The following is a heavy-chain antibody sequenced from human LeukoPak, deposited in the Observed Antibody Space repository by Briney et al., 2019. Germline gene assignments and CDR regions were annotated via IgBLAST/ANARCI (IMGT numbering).Heavy chain of an antibody. CDR3: ARVVTIFGVVTLFDY. CDR1: GYTFTGYY. J-gene: IGHJ4*02. Sequence: ASVKVSCKASGYTFTGYYMHWVRQAPGQGLEWMGWINPNSGGTNYAQKFQGRVTMTGDTSISTAYMELSRLRSDDTAVYYCARVVTIFGVVTLFDYWGQGTLVTVSS. V-gene: IGHV1-2*02. CDR2: INPNSGGT. D-gene: IGHD3-3*01.